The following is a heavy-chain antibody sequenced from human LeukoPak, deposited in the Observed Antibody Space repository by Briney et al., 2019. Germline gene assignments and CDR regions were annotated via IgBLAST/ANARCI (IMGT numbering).Heavy chain of an antibody. CDR3: ARLDQGAITISGGGFYYMDV. CDR1: GGSISSSTYY. J-gene: IGHJ6*03. V-gene: IGHV4-39*01. CDR2: IYYGGST. D-gene: IGHD3-10*01. Sequence: PSETLSLTCTVSGGSISSSTYYWGWIRQPPGKGLEWIGTIYYGGSTYYNPSLKSRVTISVDTSKNQFSLKLSSVTAADTAVYHCARLDQGAITISGGGFYYMDVWGKGTTVTVSS.